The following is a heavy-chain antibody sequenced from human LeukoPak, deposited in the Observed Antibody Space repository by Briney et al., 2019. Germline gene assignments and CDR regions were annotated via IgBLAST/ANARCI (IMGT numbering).Heavy chain of an antibody. D-gene: IGHD3-22*01. CDR2: IKQDGSEK. V-gene: IGHV3-7*01. J-gene: IGHJ4*02. Sequence: GGSLRLSCVVSRFTFSNYWMSWVRQAPGKGLEWVANIKQDGSEKYYVDSVKGRSTNSRDNAKNSLYLQMNSLRAEDTAVYYCARDLYRIVVVPHYFDYWGQGTLVTVSS. CDR3: ARDLYRIVVVPHYFDY. CDR1: RFTFSNYW.